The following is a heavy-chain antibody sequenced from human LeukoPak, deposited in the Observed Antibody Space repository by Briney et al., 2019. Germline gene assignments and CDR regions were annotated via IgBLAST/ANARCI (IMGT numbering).Heavy chain of an antibody. D-gene: IGHD1-26*01. CDR1: GFTLGAFA. V-gene: IGHV3-43*02. CDR2: IDKDGRKT. CDR3: STWAFYHSLDV. Sequence: GGSLRLSCAASGFTLGAFAMHWVRQAPGKGLEWVSLIDKDGRKTYYADSEKGRFTISRDNSKNSLYLQMTSLRTEDTAFYYCSTWAFYHSLDVWGQGATVTVSS. J-gene: IGHJ6*02.